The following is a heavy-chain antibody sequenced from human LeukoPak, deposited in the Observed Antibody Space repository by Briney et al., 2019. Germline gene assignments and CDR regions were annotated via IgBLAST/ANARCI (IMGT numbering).Heavy chain of an antibody. Sequence: PGGSLRLSCVASRFIFDNYALSWVRQAPGKGLEWVSGISGSADNTYYADSVKGRFTISRDISKNTVYLQMNNLRVDDTAVYYCAKGPKLGDGFHCDYWGQGTLVTVSS. CDR2: ISGSADNT. D-gene: IGHD5-24*01. V-gene: IGHV3-23*01. CDR3: AKGPKLGDGFHCDY. CDR1: RFIFDNYA. J-gene: IGHJ4*02.